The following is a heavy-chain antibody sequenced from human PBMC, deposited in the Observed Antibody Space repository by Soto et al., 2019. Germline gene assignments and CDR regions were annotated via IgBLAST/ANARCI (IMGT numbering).Heavy chain of an antibody. CDR1: GFTFTSSA. V-gene: IGHV1-58*01. D-gene: IGHD2-21*02. J-gene: IGHJ4*02. CDR3: AADRRYCGGDCYVD. CDR2: IVVGSGNT. Sequence: QMQLVQSGPEVKKPGTSVKVSCKASGFTFTSSAVQWVRQARGQRLEWIGWIVVGSGNTNYAQKFQERVTITRDMSTSTVYMELSSLRSEDTAVYYCAADRRYCGGDCYVDWGQGTLVTVSS.